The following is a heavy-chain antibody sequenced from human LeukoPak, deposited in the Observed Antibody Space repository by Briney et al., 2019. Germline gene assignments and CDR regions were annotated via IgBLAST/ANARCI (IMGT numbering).Heavy chain of an antibody. J-gene: IGHJ4*02. CDR3: ARDRGLLWFGEGGY. CDR1: GFTFSSYW. V-gene: IGHV3-7*01. CDR2: IKQDGSEK. D-gene: IGHD3-10*01. Sequence: PGGSLRLSCAASGFTFSSYWMSWVRQAPGKGLEWVANIKQDGSEKYYVDSVKGRFTISRDNAKNSLYLQMNSLRAEDTAVYYCARDRGLLWFGEGGYWGQGTLVTVSS.